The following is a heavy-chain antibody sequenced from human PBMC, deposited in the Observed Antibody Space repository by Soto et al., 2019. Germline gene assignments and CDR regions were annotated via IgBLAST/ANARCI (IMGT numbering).Heavy chain of an antibody. D-gene: IGHD1-1*01. CDR2: ISYGGST. Sequence: KPSETLSLTCTVSGGSISGYYWTWIRQPPGKGLEWIGYISYGGSTNYNPSLKSRVTISADTSKNQFSLKLSSVTAADTAVYYCASRVRIDAFDIWGQGTMVTVSS. CDR1: GGSISGYY. V-gene: IGHV4-59*08. J-gene: IGHJ3*02. CDR3: ASRVRIDAFDI.